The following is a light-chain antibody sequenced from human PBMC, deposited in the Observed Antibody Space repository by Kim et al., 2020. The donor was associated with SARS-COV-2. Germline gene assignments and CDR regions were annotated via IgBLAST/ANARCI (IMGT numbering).Light chain of an antibody. J-gene: IGKJ2*01. CDR3: QQYASAPDT. CDR2: SVY. V-gene: IGKV3-20*01. CDR1: QSITGDY. Sequence: SPGESATLSCKASQSITGDYLAWYQQKPGQPPRILIYSVYKRATGIPDRFSGSGSGTHFTLTISGLEAEDFAVYYCQQYASAPDTFGPGTKLEI.